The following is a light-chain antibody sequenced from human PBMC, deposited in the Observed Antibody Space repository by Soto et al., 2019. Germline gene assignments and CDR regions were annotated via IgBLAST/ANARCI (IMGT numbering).Light chain of an antibody. J-gene: IGKJ1*01. CDR2: DAF. CDR3: QQYNTYPWT. Sequence: DIQMTQSPSTLSASVGDRVTITCRTSQSINTWLAWYQQKAGKAPKLLIYDAFSLQSGVPSRFSGSGSGTEFTLTISSLQPDDFATYYCQQYNTYPWTFGRGTKVDIK. V-gene: IGKV1-5*01. CDR1: QSINTW.